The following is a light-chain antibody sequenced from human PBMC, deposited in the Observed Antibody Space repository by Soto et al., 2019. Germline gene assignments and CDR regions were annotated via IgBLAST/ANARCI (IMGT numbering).Light chain of an antibody. CDR2: GAS. CDR1: QSVSSSY. J-gene: IGKJ1*01. V-gene: IGKV3-20*01. Sequence: EIVLTQSPGTLSLSPGERATFSCMASQSVSSSYIAWYQQKRGQAPRRLIYGASIRATGIPDRFSGSGSGTDFTLTISRLEPEDFALYYCQQYHNSPLTFGQGTKVDI. CDR3: QQYHNSPLT.